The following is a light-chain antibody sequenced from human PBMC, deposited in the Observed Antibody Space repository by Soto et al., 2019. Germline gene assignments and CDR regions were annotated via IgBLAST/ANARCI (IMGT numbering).Light chain of an antibody. CDR1: ESVSSRY. CDR3: QQYGSLPLFT. J-gene: IGKJ3*01. V-gene: IGKV3-20*01. Sequence: ERVWTESPGTLSLAPGERATLSCRASESVSSRYLAWYQQKPGQAPRLLIYGASSRATGIPDRFSGSGSGTEFTLTISRLEPEDSAVYYCQQYGSLPLFTFGPGTKVDIK. CDR2: GAS.